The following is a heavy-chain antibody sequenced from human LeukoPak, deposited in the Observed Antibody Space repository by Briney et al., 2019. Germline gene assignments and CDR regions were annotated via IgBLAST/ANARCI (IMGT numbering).Heavy chain of an antibody. CDR2: IIPIFGTA. CDR3: AREKRGSFAGSVADRSY. V-gene: IGHV1-69*13. D-gene: IGHD6-19*01. CDR1: GGTFSSYA. Sequence: ASVKVSCKASGGTFSSYAISWVRQAPGQGLEWMGGIIPIFGTANYAQKFQGRVTITADESTSTAYMELSSLRSEDTAVYYCAREKRGSFAGSVADRSYWGQGTLVTVSS. J-gene: IGHJ4*02.